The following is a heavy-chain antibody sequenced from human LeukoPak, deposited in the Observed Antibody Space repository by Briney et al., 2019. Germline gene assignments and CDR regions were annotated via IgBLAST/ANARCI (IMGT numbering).Heavy chain of an antibody. CDR3: ARDLCTNGVCYRMNWFDP. CDR2: INHSGST. V-gene: IGHV4-34*01. J-gene: IGHJ5*02. Sequence: SETLSLTCAVYGGSFSGYYWSWIRQPPGKGLEWIGEINHSGSTNYNPSLKSRVTISVDTSKNQFSLKLSSVTAADTAVYYCARDLCTNGVCYRMNWFDPWGQGTLVTVSS. D-gene: IGHD2-8*01. CDR1: GGSFSGYY.